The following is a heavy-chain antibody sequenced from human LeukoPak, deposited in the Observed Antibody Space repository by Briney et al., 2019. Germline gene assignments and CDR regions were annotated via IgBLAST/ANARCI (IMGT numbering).Heavy chain of an antibody. CDR2: SRNKADSYTA. Sequence: PGGSLRLSCAASGFTFSDSFMSWVRQAPGKGLEWVGRSRNKADSYTAEYVASVKGRFTISRDESKNSLYLQISSLETEDAAVYYCATSSWYRLAYWGQGSLVTVSS. D-gene: IGHD6-13*01. CDR1: GFTFSDSF. J-gene: IGHJ4*02. CDR3: ATSSWYRLAY. V-gene: IGHV3-72*01.